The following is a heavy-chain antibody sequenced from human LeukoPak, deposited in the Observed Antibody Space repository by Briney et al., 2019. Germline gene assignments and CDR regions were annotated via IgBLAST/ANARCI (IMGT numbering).Heavy chain of an antibody. D-gene: IGHD3-22*01. CDR1: GFTLSDYY. V-gene: IGHV3-72*01. Sequence: GGSLRLSCAASGFTLSDYYMDWVRQAPGKGLEWLGRTRNKANSYTTEYAASVKGRVTISRDVSKSSLYLQMNSLKAEDTAMYYCSRALYYDRSTYCNDYWGQGTLVTVSS. J-gene: IGHJ4*02. CDR3: SRALYYDRSTYCNDY. CDR2: TRNKANSYTT.